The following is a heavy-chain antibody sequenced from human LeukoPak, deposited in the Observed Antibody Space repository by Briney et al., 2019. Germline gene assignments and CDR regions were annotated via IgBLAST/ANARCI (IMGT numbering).Heavy chain of an antibody. CDR3: ARDGACGGDCYSNYYYYYYMGV. CDR1: GFTFSSYS. D-gene: IGHD2-21*02. J-gene: IGHJ6*03. V-gene: IGHV3-48*01. CDR2: ISSSSSTI. Sequence: GGSLRLSCAASGFTFSSYSMNWVRQAPGKGLEWVSYISSSSSTIYYADSVKGRFTISRDNAKNSLYLQMNSLRAEDTAVYYCARDGACGGDCYSNYYYYYYMGVWGKGTTVTVSS.